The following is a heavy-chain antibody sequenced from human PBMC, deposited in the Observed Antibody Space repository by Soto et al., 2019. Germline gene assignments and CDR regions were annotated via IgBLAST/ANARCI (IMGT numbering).Heavy chain of an antibody. J-gene: IGHJ4*01. CDR1: GYSFTSYW. CDR2: IYPYDSDT. V-gene: IGHV5-51*01. D-gene: IGHD2-2*01. Sequence: GESLKISCKTSGYSFTSYWIGWVRQMPGKGMEWMGNIYPYDSDTRYSPSFQGQVTISADTSITTAYLQWSGLRASDTAMYFCARHLVGSTRGNFDYWGQGTLVTSPQ. CDR3: ARHLVGSTRGNFDY.